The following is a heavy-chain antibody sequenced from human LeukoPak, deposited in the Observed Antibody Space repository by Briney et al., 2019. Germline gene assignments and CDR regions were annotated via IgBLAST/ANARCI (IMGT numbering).Heavy chain of an antibody. V-gene: IGHV1-46*01. Sequence: GASVKVSCKASGGTFSSYAISWVRQAPGPGLEWMGIINPSGGSTSYAQKFQGRVTMTRDMSTSTVYMELSSLRSEDTAVYYCAREREYYYDSSGYYQANWFDPWGQGTLVTVSS. CDR2: INPSGGST. D-gene: IGHD3-22*01. J-gene: IGHJ5*02. CDR3: AREREYYYDSSGYYQANWFDP. CDR1: GGTFSSYA.